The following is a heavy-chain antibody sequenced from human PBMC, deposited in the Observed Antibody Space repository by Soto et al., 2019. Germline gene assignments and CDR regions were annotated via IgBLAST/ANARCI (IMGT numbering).Heavy chain of an antibody. V-gene: IGHV3-11*01. CDR1: GFTFSDYY. Sequence: PGGSLRLSCAASGFTFSDYYMSWIRQAPGKGLEWVSYISSSGSTIYYADSVKGRFTISRDNAKKSLYLQVNSLRAEDTAVYYCASRRLKTYYYDSSGPSQHLWGQGTLVTVSS. CDR2: ISSSGSTI. J-gene: IGHJ4*02. D-gene: IGHD3-22*01. CDR3: ASRRLKTYYYDSSGPSQHL.